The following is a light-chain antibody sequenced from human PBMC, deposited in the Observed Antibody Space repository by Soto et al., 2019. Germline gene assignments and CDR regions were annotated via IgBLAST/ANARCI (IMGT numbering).Light chain of an antibody. V-gene: IGKV3-20*01. CDR1: QSVYSDF. Sequence: IVLTQSPGTLSLSPGERATLSCRASQSVYSDFLAWYQHKPGQAPSLLIYGASSRTAGIPDSFSGSGSGTDFTLTISRLEPEDFAVYYCQQYHSSPLTFGGGTKVEIK. CDR2: GAS. J-gene: IGKJ4*01. CDR3: QQYHSSPLT.